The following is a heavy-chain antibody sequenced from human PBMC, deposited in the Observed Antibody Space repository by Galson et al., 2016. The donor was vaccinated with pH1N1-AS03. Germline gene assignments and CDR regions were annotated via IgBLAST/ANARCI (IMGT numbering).Heavy chain of an antibody. J-gene: IGHJ4*02. CDR2: IDPSGGPT. V-gene: IGHV1-46*01. Sequence: SVKVSCKASGYTLTRYYMHWVRQAPGQGREWMGIIDPSGGPTTYAPKFQGRITITTATSTSTVYMALVSRRSEDTAVYYFARRYYFDYWGQGTLVTVSS. CDR1: GYTLTRYY. CDR3: ARRYYFDY. D-gene: IGHD3-16*02.